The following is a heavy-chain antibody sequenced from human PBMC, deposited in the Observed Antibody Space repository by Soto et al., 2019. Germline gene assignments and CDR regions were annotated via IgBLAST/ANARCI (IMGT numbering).Heavy chain of an antibody. J-gene: IGHJ4*02. CDR1: GGSISPHY. V-gene: IGHV4-59*11. CDR2: FYNSGST. Sequence: PSETLSLTCTVSGGSISPHYWTWIRQPPGKGLEWIGYFYNSGSTNYNPSLKSRVTISLDTSKNQFSLKLSSVTAADTAVYYCAREPTYYSESSAYNSVFDDWGQGILVTVSS. D-gene: IGHD3-22*01. CDR3: AREPTYYSESSAYNSVFDD.